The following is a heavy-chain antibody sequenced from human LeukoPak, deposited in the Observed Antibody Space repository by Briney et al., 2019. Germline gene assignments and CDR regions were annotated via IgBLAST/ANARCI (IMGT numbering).Heavy chain of an antibody. D-gene: IGHD2-2*02. CDR3: AKDRRLLCSSTSCYSNWFDP. CDR2: ISGSGGST. V-gene: IGHV3-23*01. CDR1: GFTFSSYA. Sequence: GGSLRLSCAASGFTFSSYAMSWVRQAPGKGLEWVSAISGSGGSTYYADSVEGRFTISRDNSKNPLYLQMNSLRAEDTAVYYCAKDRRLLCSSTSCYSNWFDPWGQGTLVTVSS. J-gene: IGHJ5*02.